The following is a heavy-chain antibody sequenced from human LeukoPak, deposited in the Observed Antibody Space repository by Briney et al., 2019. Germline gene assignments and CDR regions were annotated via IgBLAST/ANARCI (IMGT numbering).Heavy chain of an antibody. J-gene: IGHJ1*01. CDR3: ARGDGYNSFFQH. CDR1: GFTFSSYA. CDR2: ISYDGSNK. V-gene: IGHV3-30-3*01. Sequence: PTGGSLRLSCAASGFTFSSYAMHWVHQAPGKGLEWVAVISYDGSNKYYADSVKGRFTISRDNSKNTLYLQMNSLRAEDTAVYYCARGDGYNSFFQHWGQGTLVTVSS. D-gene: IGHD5-12*01.